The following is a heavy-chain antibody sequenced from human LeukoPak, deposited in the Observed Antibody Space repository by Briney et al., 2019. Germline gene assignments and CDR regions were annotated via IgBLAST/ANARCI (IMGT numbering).Heavy chain of an antibody. CDR2: INPNSGGT. CDR1: GYTFTGYY. V-gene: IGHV1-2*02. D-gene: IGHD3-3*01. Sequence: GASVKVSCKASGYTFTGYYMHWVRQAPGQGLEWVGWINPNSGGTNYAQKFQGRVTMTRDTSISTAYMELSRLRSDDTAVYYCARGGPTIFGVVIMPYYYYGMDVWGQGTTVTVSS. CDR3: ARGGPTIFGVVIMPYYYYGMDV. J-gene: IGHJ6*02.